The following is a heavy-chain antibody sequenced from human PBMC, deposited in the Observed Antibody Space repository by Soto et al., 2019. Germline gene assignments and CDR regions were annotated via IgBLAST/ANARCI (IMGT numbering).Heavy chain of an antibody. CDR2: INHSGST. CDR3: ARDKISLLFDY. J-gene: IGHJ4*02. Sequence: SEMMCVRWGVVGWSCGGYGWTLIRQTPGTGLEWIGEINHSGSTNYNPSLKSRVTISVDTSKNQFSLKLTSVTAADTAVYYCARDKISLLFDYRGQGTLGTVHS. CDR1: GWSCGGYG. V-gene: IGHV4-34*01.